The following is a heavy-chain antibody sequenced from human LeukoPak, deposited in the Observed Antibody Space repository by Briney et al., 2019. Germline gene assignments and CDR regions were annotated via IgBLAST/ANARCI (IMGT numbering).Heavy chain of an antibody. V-gene: IGHV1-18*01. CDR1: GYTFTSYG. Sequence: ASVKVSCKASGYTFTSYGISWVRHAPGQGLEWMGWISAYNGNTNYAQKLQGRVTMTTDTSTSTAYMELRSLRSDDTAVYYCARPGVWYSSSWYRGYYFDYWGQGTLVTVSS. D-gene: IGHD6-13*01. CDR3: ARPGVWYSSSWYRGYYFDY. J-gene: IGHJ4*02. CDR2: ISAYNGNT.